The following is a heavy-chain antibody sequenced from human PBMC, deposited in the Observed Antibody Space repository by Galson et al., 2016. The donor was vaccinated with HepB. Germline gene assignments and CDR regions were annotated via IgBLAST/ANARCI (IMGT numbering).Heavy chain of an antibody. D-gene: IGHD1-1*01. CDR1: GFVFSHFG. J-gene: IGHJ4*02. Sequence: SLRLSCAASGFVFSHFGLSWVRQAPGKGLEWVASISTRRTTYYSDSVQGRFTISRDNSNHTLYPQMNGLRAEDTAVYYCAKERLVRRIFDHGGQGTLLTVSS. CDR2: ISTRRTT. V-gene: IGHV3-23*01. CDR3: AKERLVRRIFDH.